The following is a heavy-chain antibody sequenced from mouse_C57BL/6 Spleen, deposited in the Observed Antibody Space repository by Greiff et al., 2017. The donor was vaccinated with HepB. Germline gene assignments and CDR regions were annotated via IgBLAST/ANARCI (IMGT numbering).Heavy chain of an antibody. D-gene: IGHD2-4*01. Sequence: VQLQQSGPELVKPGASVKISCKASGYTFTDYYMNWVKQSHGKSLEWIGDINPNNGGTSYNQKFKGKATLTVDKSSSTAYMELRSLTSEDSAVYYCARGGLRYYYAMDYWGQGTSVTVSS. V-gene: IGHV1-26*01. J-gene: IGHJ4*01. CDR2: INPNNGGT. CDR3: ARGGLRYYYAMDY. CDR1: GYTFTDYY.